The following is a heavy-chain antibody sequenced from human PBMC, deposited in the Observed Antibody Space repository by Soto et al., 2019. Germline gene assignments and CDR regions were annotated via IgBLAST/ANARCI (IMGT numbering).Heavy chain of an antibody. CDR1: GFSFRTFG. V-gene: IGHV3-30*18. J-gene: IGHJ3*01. CDR3: AKDHLGLRYFDWSLCCL. Sequence: QVQLVESGGGVVQPGRSLSLSCAASGFSFRTFGMHWVRQAPGKGLEGVAVISYDGSNEFYADSVKGRFTMSRDNSKNSVYLQMTSLGADDTTVYYCAKDHLGLRYFDWSLCCLWGQAKMVTVSS. CDR2: ISYDGSNE. D-gene: IGHD3-9*01.